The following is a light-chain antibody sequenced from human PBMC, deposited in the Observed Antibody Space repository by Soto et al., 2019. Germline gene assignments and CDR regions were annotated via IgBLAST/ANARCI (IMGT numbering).Light chain of an antibody. Sequence: DIHMTQSPPTLSASVGDRVTITCRASQSIRHYLAWYQQMPGKAPKLLIYGASTLQSGVPSRFSGSGSGTEFTLTISSLQPDDCGTYFCQHHNSYSQTFGQGTKEDIK. CDR2: GAS. J-gene: IGKJ1*01. CDR3: QHHNSYSQT. V-gene: IGKV1-5*01. CDR1: QSIRHY.